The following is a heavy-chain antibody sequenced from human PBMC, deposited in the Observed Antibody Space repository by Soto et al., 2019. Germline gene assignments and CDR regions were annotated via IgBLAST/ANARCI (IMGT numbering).Heavy chain of an antibody. CDR1: GGSITSSSYY. D-gene: IGHD1-1*01. J-gene: IGHJ4*02. CDR3: VRGDNWSDEASDY. V-gene: IGHV4-39*01. CDR2: IYYSGRA. Sequence: PSETLSLTCTVSGGSITSSSYYWGWIRQPPGKGLEWIGSIYYSGRAYYSPSLKSRVTISVDTSKNQFSLKLSSVTAAETAVYYCVRGDNWSDEASDYWGQGTLVPFSS.